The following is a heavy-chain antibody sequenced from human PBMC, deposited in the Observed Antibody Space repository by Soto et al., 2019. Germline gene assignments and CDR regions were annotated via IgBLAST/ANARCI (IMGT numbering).Heavy chain of an antibody. D-gene: IGHD2-2*01. J-gene: IGHJ3*02. CDR1: VYSFTSYW. CDR3: ARRGYCSSTSCHYAFDI. V-gene: IGHV5-10-1*01. Sequence: HGESLKISCKGSVYSFTSYWISWVRQMPGKGLEWMGRIDPSDSYTNYSPSFQGHVTISADKSISTAYLQWSSLKASDTTMYYCARRGYCSSTSCHYAFDIWGQGTMVTVSS. CDR2: IDPSDSYT.